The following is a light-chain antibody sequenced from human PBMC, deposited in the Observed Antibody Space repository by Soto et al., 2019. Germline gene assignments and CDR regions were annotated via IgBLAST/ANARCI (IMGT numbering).Light chain of an antibody. CDR3: GTWDSSLSAV. J-gene: IGLJ2*01. V-gene: IGLV1-51*01. Sequence: QSVFTQPPSVSAAPGQKVTISCSGSSSNIGHNYVSWYQQLPGTAPKLLIYDNNKRPSGIPDRFSGSQSGTSATLGITGLQTGDEADYYCGTWDSSLSAVFGGGTKVTVL. CDR2: DNN. CDR1: SSNIGHNY.